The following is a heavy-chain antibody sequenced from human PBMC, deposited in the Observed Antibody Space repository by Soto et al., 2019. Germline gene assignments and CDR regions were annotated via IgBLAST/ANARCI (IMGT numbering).Heavy chain of an antibody. CDR2: ISGGGGSP. Sequence: EVQLLESGGGLVQPGGSLRLSCAASGFTFSSYAMSWVRQAPGKGREWVSAISGGGGSPHYPDSVKGRFTVSKDNSKNTMHLQMSSLRAEDTAVYYCAKGFGSYRTYWTFDYWGQGTLVTVSS. CDR1: GFTFSSYA. CDR3: AKGFGSYRTYWTFDY. V-gene: IGHV3-23*01. D-gene: IGHD1-26*01. J-gene: IGHJ4*02.